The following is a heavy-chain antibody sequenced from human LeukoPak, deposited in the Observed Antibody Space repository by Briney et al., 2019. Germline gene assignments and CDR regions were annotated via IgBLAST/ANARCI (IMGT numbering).Heavy chain of an antibody. CDR3: AKRGLVGSSGFKNNWFDP. CDR1: GFTFSSYA. CDR2: VSGSGGTT. D-gene: IGHD3-22*01. V-gene: IGHV3-23*01. J-gene: IGHJ5*02. Sequence: GGSLRLSCAASGFTFSSYAMSWVRQAPGKGLEWVSAVSGSGGTTYYADSVKGRFTISRDNSKDTLYLQVNSLRAEDTAVYYCAKRGLVGSSGFKNNWFDPWGQGTRVTVSS.